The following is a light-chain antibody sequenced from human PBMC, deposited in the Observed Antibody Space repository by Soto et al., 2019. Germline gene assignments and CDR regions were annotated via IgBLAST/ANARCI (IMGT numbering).Light chain of an antibody. Sequence: AILLTQSPSSLSASVGDRVTITCRASQGIDSSFAWYQEKPGKAPKLLIYAASSLQSGVPSRFSGSGSGTDFTLTISSLQPEDIATYYCQQYSHLITFGQGTRLEIK. CDR2: AAS. CDR1: QGIDSS. V-gene: IGKV1D-13*01. J-gene: IGKJ5*01. CDR3: QQYSHLIT.